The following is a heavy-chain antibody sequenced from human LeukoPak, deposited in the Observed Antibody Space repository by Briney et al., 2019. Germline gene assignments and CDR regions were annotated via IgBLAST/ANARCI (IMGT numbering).Heavy chain of an antibody. CDR1: GYTFTSYG. J-gene: IGHJ4*02. Sequence: ASVKVSCKASGYTFTSYGISWVRQAPGQGLEWMGWISAYNGNTNYAQKLQGRVTMTTDTSTSTAYMELRSLRSDDTAVYYCAKDQLYCSGGSCLFGGNELDYWGQGTLVTVSS. CDR2: ISAYNGNT. CDR3: AKDQLYCSGGSCLFGGNELDY. V-gene: IGHV1-18*01. D-gene: IGHD2-15*01.